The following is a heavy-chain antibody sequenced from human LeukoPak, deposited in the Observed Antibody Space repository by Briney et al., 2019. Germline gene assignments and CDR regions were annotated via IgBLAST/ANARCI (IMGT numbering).Heavy chain of an antibody. CDR1: GYTFTGYY. J-gene: IGHJ5*02. CDR2: INPNSGGT. D-gene: IGHD5-12*01. CDR3: ARDSGVATIQFDR. Sequence: ASVTVSCKASGYTFTGYYMHWVRQAPGQGLEWMGWINPNSGGTNYAQKFQGRVTMTRDTSISTAYMELSRLRSDDTAVYYCARDSGVATIQFDRWGQGTLVTVSS. V-gene: IGHV1-2*02.